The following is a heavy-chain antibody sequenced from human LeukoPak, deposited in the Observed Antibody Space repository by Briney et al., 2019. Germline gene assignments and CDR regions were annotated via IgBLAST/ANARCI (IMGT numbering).Heavy chain of an antibody. CDR2: INHSGST. Sequence: SETLSLTCAVYGGSFSGYYWSWIRQPPGKGLEWIGEINHSGSTNYNPSLKSRVTISVDTSKNQFSLKLSSVTAADTAVYYCARGPFDGAIRSWGQGTLVTVSS. J-gene: IGHJ5*02. V-gene: IGHV4-34*01. CDR1: GGSFSGYY. D-gene: IGHD3-9*01. CDR3: ARGPFDGAIRS.